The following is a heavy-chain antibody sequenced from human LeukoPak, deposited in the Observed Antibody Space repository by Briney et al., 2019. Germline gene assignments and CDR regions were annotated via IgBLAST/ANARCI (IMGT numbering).Heavy chain of an antibody. D-gene: IGHD5/OR15-5a*01. V-gene: IGHV3-33*01. CDR2: IWYDGSDK. CDR3: ARLWGLVSGYFDY. J-gene: IGHJ4*02. Sequence: PGRSLRFSCAVSGYTFSSHGMHWVRQAPGKGLEWVAAIWYDGSDKYYAGSVKGRFTISRDNSKNMLYLQMDSLRAEDTALYYCARLWGLVSGYFDYWGQGTLVTVSS. CDR1: GYTFSSHG.